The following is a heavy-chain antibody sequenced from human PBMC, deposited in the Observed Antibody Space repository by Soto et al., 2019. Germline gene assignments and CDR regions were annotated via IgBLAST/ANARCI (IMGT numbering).Heavy chain of an antibody. CDR2: VHSDGTTT. Sequence: EVQLVESGGGLVQPGESLRLSCAASGFTFDYYWMHWVRQAPGKGLVWVSRVHSDGTTTTYADSVKGRFTISRDNARNTVSRQMISLRAEDTAIYYCARGDRGGFYLWGHGTVVTVSS. J-gene: IGHJ3*01. CDR1: GFTFDYYW. D-gene: IGHD3-10*01. V-gene: IGHV3-74*01. CDR3: ARGDRGGFYL.